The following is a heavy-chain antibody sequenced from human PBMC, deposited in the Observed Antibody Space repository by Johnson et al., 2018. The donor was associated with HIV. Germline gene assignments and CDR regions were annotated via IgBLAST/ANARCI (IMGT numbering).Heavy chain of an antibody. Sequence: VQLVESGGGLVQPGWSLRLSCAASGFTFDDYAMHWVRQAPGKGLEWVSGISWNSGSIAYADSVKGRFTISRDNAKKSLYLQIDNLRAEDTAVYYCARDGLYSSPWDAFDMWGQGTVVTVSS. CDR3: ARDGLYSSPWDAFDM. D-gene: IGHD6-13*01. J-gene: IGHJ3*02. CDR1: GFTFDDYA. CDR2: ISWNSGSI. V-gene: IGHV3-9*01.